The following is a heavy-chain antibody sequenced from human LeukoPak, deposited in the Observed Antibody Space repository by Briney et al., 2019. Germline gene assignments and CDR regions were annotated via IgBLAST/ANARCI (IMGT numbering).Heavy chain of an antibody. CDR1: GFTFSSYA. Sequence: GGSLRLSCAASGFTFSSYAMSWVRQAPGKGLEWVSAISGSGGSTYYADSVKGRFTISRDNSKNTLYLQMNSLRAEDTAVYYCAKEAAGYCSSTSCSPLDYWGQGTLVTVSS. V-gene: IGHV3-23*01. J-gene: IGHJ4*02. D-gene: IGHD2-2*01. CDR3: AKEAAGYCSSTSCSPLDY. CDR2: ISGSGGST.